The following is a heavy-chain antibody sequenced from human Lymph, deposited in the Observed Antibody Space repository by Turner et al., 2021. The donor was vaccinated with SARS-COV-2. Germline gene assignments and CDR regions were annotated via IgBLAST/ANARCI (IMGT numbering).Heavy chain of an antibody. V-gene: IGHV4-31*03. Sequence: QVQLQKSGPGLWKPSQTLSLTRTVSGGSISSGGYYWSWIRQHPGKGLEWIGYIYYSGSTYYNPSLKSRVTISVDTSKNQFSLKLSSVTAADTAVYYCARDYGGNSNYFGYWGQGTLVTVSS. D-gene: IGHD4-17*01. CDR2: IYYSGST. CDR1: GGSISSGGYY. J-gene: IGHJ4*02. CDR3: ARDYGGNSNYFGY.